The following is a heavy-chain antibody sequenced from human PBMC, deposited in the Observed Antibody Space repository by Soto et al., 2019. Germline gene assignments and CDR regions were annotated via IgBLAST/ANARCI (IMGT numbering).Heavy chain of an antibody. Sequence: PSQTLSLTCDISGDSVSSNSAAWNWIRQPPSRGLEWLGRTYYRSKWYNEYALSVKSRITINPDTSKNQFSLQLRSLTPEDTAVYYCARGQWVDFDYWGQGTLVTVSS. D-gene: IGHD6-19*01. CDR1: GDSVSSNSAA. V-gene: IGHV6-1*01. J-gene: IGHJ4*02. CDR3: ARGQWVDFDY. CDR2: TYYRSKWYN.